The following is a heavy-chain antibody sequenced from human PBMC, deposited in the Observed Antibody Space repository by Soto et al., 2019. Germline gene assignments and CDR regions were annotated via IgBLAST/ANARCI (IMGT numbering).Heavy chain of an antibody. CDR1: GFTFDDYA. CDR3: AKEGYCSGGSCYSGAFWFDP. D-gene: IGHD2-15*01. Sequence: SLRLSCAASGFTFDDYAMHWVRQAPGKGLEWVSGISWNSGSIGYADSVKGRFTISRDNAKNSLYLQMNSLRAEDTALYYCAKEGYCSGGSCYSGAFWFDPWGQGTLVTVSP. J-gene: IGHJ5*02. V-gene: IGHV3-9*01. CDR2: ISWNSGSI.